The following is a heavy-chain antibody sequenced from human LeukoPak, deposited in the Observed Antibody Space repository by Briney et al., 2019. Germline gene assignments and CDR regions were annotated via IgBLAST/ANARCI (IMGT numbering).Heavy chain of an antibody. J-gene: IGHJ4*02. CDR3: ARQTGSGLFILP. D-gene: IGHD3/OR15-3a*01. CDR2: IYYSGNT. Sequence: PSETLSLTCTVSGGSISSSNSYWGWIRQPPGKGLEWIGSIYYSGNTYYNASLKSQVSISIDTSKNQFSLRLTSVTAADTAVYYCARQTGSGLFILPGGQGTLVTVSS. CDR1: GGSISSSNSY. V-gene: IGHV4-39*01.